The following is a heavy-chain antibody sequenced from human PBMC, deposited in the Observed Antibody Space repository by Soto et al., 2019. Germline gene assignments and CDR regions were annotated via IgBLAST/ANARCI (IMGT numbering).Heavy chain of an antibody. Sequence: PGGSLRLSCAASGFTFSSYGMHWVRQAPGKGLEWVAVISYDGSNKYYADSVKGRFTISRDNSKNTLYLQMNSLRAEDTAVYYCAKDQNHAVAAQGGGYWGQGTLVTVSS. J-gene: IGHJ4*02. CDR1: GFTFSSYG. D-gene: IGHD6-19*01. V-gene: IGHV3-30*18. CDR3: AKDQNHAVAAQGGGY. CDR2: ISYDGSNK.